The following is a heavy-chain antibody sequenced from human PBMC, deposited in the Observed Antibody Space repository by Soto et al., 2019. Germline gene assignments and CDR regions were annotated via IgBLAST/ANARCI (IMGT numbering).Heavy chain of an antibody. CDR1: GGSVSSGSYY. D-gene: IGHD1-26*01. J-gene: IGHJ4*02. CDR3: ARDQAAGSYPYYFDY. V-gene: IGHV4-61*01. Sequence: KASETLSLTCTVSGGSVSSGSYYWSWIRQPPGKGLEWIGYIYYSGSTNYNPSLKSRVTISVDTSKNQFSLKLSSVTAADTAVYYCARDQAAGSYPYYFDYWGQGTLVTVSS. CDR2: IYYSGST.